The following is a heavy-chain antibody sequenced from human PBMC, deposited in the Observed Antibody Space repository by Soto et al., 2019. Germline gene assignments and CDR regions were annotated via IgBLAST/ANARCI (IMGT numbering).Heavy chain of an antibody. J-gene: IGHJ6*02. Sequence: ASVKVSCKASGYSFTDYHIHWVRQAPGQGLEWLGRINPKSGGTSTAQKFQGWVTMTTDTSISTASMELTRLTSDDTAIYYCARGDSTDCSNGVCSFFYNHDMDVGGQGTTVT. D-gene: IGHD2-8*01. CDR2: INPKSGGT. CDR3: ARGDSTDCSNGVCSFFYNHDMDV. V-gene: IGHV1-2*04. CDR1: GYSFTDYH.